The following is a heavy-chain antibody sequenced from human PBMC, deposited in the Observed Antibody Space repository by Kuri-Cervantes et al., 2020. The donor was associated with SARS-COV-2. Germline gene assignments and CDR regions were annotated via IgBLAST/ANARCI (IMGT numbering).Heavy chain of an antibody. Sequence: SETLSLTCSVSGGSASSYYWSWIRQPPGEGLEWIGYISDSGNTDYNPSLRSRVSMSIQMSKKQFSLSLSSVTAADTAIYYCARGARDGYDYWFDPWGQGTLVTVSS. J-gene: IGHJ5*02. CDR1: GGSASSYY. D-gene: IGHD5-24*01. CDR2: ISDSGNT. V-gene: IGHV4-59*02. CDR3: ARGARDGYDYWFDP.